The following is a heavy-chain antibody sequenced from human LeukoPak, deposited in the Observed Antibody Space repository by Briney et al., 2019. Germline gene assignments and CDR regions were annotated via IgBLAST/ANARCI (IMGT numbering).Heavy chain of an antibody. J-gene: IGHJ6*02. CDR1: GYTFTGYY. CDR3: ERGLGYCSITSCYLDYYYYYGMDV. Sequence: EASVKVSCKASGYTFTGYYMHWVRQAPGQGLEWMGWINPNSGGTNYAQKFQGRVTMTRDTSISTAYMELSRLRSDDTAVYYCERGLGYCSITSCYLDYYYYYGMDVWGQGTTVTVSS. V-gene: IGHV1-2*02. CDR2: INPNSGGT. D-gene: IGHD2-2*01.